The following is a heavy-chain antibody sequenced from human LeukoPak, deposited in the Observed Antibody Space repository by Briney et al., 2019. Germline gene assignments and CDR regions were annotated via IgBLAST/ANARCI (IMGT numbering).Heavy chain of an antibody. D-gene: IGHD2-15*01. J-gene: IGHJ4*02. V-gene: IGHV3-11*04. CDR1: GFTFSDYY. CDR3: AKDSLGGSSNRGPFDY. CDR2: ISSSGSTI. Sequence: PGGSLRLSCAASGFTFSDYYMSWIRQAPGKGLEWVSYISSSGSTIYYADSVKGRFTISRDNAKNSLYLQMNSLRAEDTAVYYCAKDSLGGSSNRGPFDYWGQGTLVTVSS.